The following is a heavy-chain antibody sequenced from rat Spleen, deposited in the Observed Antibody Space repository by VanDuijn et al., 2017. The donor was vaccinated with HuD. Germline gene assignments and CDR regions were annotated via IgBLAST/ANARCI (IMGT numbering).Heavy chain of an antibody. CDR3: ARGKVYYGLRWFAY. CDR2: IWTGGTT. V-gene: IGHV2-30*01. J-gene: IGHJ3*01. CDR1: GFSLTSYN. D-gene: IGHD1-6*01. Sequence: QVQLKESGPGLVQPSQTLSLTCTVSGFSLTSYNVHWVRQPTGKGLEWMGVIWTGGTTDYSSALKSRLSISRDTSRSQVFLKMSKLGSEDTAIYYCARGKVYYGLRWFAYWGQGTLVTVSS.